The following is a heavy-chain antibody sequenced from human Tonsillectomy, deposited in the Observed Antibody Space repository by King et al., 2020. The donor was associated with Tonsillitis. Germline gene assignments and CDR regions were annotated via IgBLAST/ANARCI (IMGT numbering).Heavy chain of an antibody. CDR3: ARRMAVAGAPFDY. CDR2: IFHSGST. D-gene: IGHD6-19*01. Sequence: QLQESGPGLVKPSETLSLTCTVSGGSISSSSCFWGWIRQPPGKGLEWIGRIFHSGSTYYNPSLKSRVTISVDTSKKQFSLKLSSVTAADTAVYYCARRMAVAGAPFDYWGQGTLVTVSS. CDR1: GGSISSSSCF. V-gene: IGHV4-39*01. J-gene: IGHJ4*02.